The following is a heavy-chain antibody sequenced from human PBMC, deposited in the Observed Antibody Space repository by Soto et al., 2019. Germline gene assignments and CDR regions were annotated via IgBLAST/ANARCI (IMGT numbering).Heavy chain of an antibody. J-gene: IGHJ6*03. CDR1: VDSVSSNSAA. CDR2: TYYRSRWYN. D-gene: IGHD1-7*01. CDR3: AGTTSHYWYYMDV. Sequence: SQTLSLTFAISVDSVSSNSAAWNWIRPSPSRGLEWLGRTYYRSRWYNDYAVSVKSRITVNPDTSKNRFSLQLTSVTPEDTAVYYCAGTTSHYWYYMDVWGKGTTVTVSS. V-gene: IGHV6-1*01.